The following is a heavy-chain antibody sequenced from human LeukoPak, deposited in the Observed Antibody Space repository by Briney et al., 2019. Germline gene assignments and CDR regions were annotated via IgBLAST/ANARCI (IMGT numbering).Heavy chain of an antibody. V-gene: IGHV3-7*01. CDR3: ATTYSGSYYPGAFDI. CDR2: MNIDGSER. CDR1: GFSFSNYW. Sequence: GGSLRLSCAASGFSFSNYWMGWVRQAPGKRPEWVANMNIDGSERYYADSVKGRFTISRDNARNSVFLQMSGLRVEDTAVYYCATTYSGSYYPGAFDIWGQGTMVTVSS. D-gene: IGHD1-26*01. J-gene: IGHJ3*02.